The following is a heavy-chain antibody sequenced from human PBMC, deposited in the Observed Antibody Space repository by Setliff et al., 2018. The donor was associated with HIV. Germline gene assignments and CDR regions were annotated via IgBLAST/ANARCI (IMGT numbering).Heavy chain of an antibody. CDR1: GESFSDYY. D-gene: IGHD2-8*01. Sequence: PSETLSLTCGVYGESFSDYYWTWIRQPPGKGLEWIGEINHSGSTNYNPSLKTRVSMSVDTSRNQFSLRLTSVTGADTAVYYCARSYNGVPWTWGQGMLVTVSS. CDR2: INHSGST. V-gene: IGHV4-34*01. CDR3: ARSYNGVPWT. J-gene: IGHJ5*02.